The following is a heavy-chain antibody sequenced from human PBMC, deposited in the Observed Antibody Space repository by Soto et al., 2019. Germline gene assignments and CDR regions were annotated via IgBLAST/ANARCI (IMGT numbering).Heavy chain of an antibody. CDR3: ANTGYSSGWTQFDY. Sequence: EVQLLESGGGLVQPGGSLRLSCAASGFTFSSYAMSWVRQAPGKGLEWVSAISGSGGSTYYADSVKGRFTISRDNSKNTLYLQMNSLRAEDSAVYYCANTGYSSGWTQFDYWGQGTLVTVSS. V-gene: IGHV3-23*01. J-gene: IGHJ4*02. CDR2: ISGSGGST. D-gene: IGHD6-19*01. CDR1: GFTFSSYA.